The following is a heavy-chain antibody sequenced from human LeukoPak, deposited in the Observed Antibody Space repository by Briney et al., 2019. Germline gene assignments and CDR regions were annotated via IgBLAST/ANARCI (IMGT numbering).Heavy chain of an antibody. D-gene: IGHD3-10*01. V-gene: IGHV4-59*01. J-gene: IGHJ3*02. Sequence: GSLRLSRAASGFTFSSYSMNWVRQAPGKGLEWIGYIYYSGTTSYNPSLKSRVAISVDTFKSRVSLTVTSVTAADTAVYYCVGEKSFFGEAIWSQGTLVTVSS. CDR2: IYYSGTT. CDR3: VGEKSFFGEAI. CDR1: GFTFSSYS.